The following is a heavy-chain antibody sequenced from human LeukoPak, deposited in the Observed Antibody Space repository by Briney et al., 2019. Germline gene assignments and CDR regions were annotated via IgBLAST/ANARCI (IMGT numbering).Heavy chain of an antibody. J-gene: IGHJ4*02. Sequence: GESLRLSCAASGFTFSSYAMSWVRQAPGKGLEWVSAISGSGGSTYYADSVKGRFTISRDNSKNTLYLQMNSLRAEDTAVYYCAKERQNYYDSSGYYEYWGQGTLVTVSS. V-gene: IGHV3-23*01. CDR2: ISGSGGST. D-gene: IGHD3-22*01. CDR3: AKERQNYYDSSGYYEY. CDR1: GFTFSSYA.